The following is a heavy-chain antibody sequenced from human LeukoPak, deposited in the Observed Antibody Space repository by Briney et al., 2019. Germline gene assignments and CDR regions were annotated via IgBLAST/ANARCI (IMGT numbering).Heavy chain of an antibody. Sequence: SETLSLTCTVSGGSISSYYWSWIRQPPGKGLEWIGYIYYSGSTNYNPSLKSRVTISVDTSKNQFSLKLSSVTAADTAVYYCARDLRNGPAQYYSDYWGQGTLVTVSP. J-gene: IGHJ4*02. CDR2: IYYSGST. CDR1: GGSISSYY. D-gene: IGHD1-1*01. V-gene: IGHV4-59*01. CDR3: ARDLRNGPAQYYSDY.